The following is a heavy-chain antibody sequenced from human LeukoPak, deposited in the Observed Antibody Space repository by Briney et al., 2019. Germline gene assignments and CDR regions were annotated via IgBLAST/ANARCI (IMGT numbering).Heavy chain of an antibody. D-gene: IGHD3-9*01. CDR3: ARVGIRYSYGMDV. CDR1: GFTVSSNY. CDR2: IYSGGST. Sequence: GGSLRLSCAASGFTVSSNYMSWVRQAPGKGLEWVSVIYSGGSTYYADSVKGRFTISRDNSKNTLYLQMNSLRAEDTAVYYCARVGIRYSYGMDVWGQGTTVTVSS. V-gene: IGHV3-53*01. J-gene: IGHJ6*02.